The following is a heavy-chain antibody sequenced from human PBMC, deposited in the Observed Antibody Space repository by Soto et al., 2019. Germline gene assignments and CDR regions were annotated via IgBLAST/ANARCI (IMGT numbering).Heavy chain of an antibody. V-gene: IGHV3-23*01. CDR1: GFTFSSYA. Sequence: GGSLRLSCAASGFTFSSYAMSWARQAPGKGLEWVSASSGSGGSTYYADSVKGRFTISRDNSKNTLYLQMNSLRAEDTAVYYCAKDPTNDYGDYGWFDPWGQGTLVTVSS. CDR3: AKDPTNDYGDYGWFDP. D-gene: IGHD4-17*01. CDR2: SSGSGGST. J-gene: IGHJ5*02.